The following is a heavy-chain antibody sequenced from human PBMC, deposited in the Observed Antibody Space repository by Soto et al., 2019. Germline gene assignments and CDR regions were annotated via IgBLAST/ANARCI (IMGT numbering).Heavy chain of an antibody. CDR3: AKDRGLVLSFYFDY. J-gene: IGHJ4*02. CDR2: ISWNSGSI. Sequence: EVQLVESGGGLVQPGRSLRLSCAASGFTFDDYAMHWVRQAPGKGLEWVSGISWNSGSIGYADSVKGRCTISRDNAKNSLYLQMTSLRAEDTALYYCAKDRGLVLSFYFDYWGQGTLVTVSS. CDR1: GFTFDDYA. V-gene: IGHV3-9*01. D-gene: IGHD6-19*01.